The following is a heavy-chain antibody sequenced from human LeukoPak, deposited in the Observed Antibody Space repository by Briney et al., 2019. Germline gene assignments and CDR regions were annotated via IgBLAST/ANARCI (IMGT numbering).Heavy chain of an antibody. CDR1: GGSISSSSYY. CDR2: IYYSGST. V-gene: IGHV4-39*01. Sequence: SETLSLTRTVSGGSISSSSYYWGWIRQPPGKGLEWIGSIYYSGSTYYNPSLKSRVTISVDTSKNQFSLKLSSVTAADTAVYYCARHGQNYFDYWGQGTLVTVSS. CDR3: ARHGQNYFDY. J-gene: IGHJ4*02.